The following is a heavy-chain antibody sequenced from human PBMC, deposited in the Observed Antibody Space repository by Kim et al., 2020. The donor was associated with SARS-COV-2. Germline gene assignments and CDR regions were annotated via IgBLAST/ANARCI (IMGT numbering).Heavy chain of an antibody. Sequence: GGSLRLSCAASGFTFDDYAMHWVRQAPGKGLECVSLISGDGGSTYYADSVKGRFTISRDNSKNSLYLQMNSLRTEDTALYYCAKDSSGWRNFDYWGQGTLVTVSS. CDR3: AKDSSGWRNFDY. D-gene: IGHD6-19*01. J-gene: IGHJ4*02. CDR2: ISGDGGST. V-gene: IGHV3-43*02. CDR1: GFTFDDYA.